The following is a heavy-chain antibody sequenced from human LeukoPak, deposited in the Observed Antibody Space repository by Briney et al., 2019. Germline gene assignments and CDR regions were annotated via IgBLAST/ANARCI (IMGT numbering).Heavy chain of an antibody. D-gene: IGHD3-10*01. V-gene: IGHV5-51*01. CDR3: ARESERGNWFDP. J-gene: IGHJ5*02. Sequence: GESLKTSCQGSGYIFTGYWIGWVRPMPGKGLEWMGIIYPGDSDTRYSPSFQGQVTISADKSISTAYLQWSSLKASDTAMYYCARESERGNWFDPWGQGTLVTVSS. CDR2: IYPGDSDT. CDR1: GYIFTGYW.